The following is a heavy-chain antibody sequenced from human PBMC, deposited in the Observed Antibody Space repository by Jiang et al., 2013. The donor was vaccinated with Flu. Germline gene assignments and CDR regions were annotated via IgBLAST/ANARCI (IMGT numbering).Heavy chain of an antibody. CDR2: INFGSGNK. V-gene: IGHV1-3*01. Sequence: SGAEVKKPGASVRVSCKASGYILTDYTFHWVRQAPGQRFEWMGWINFGSGNKHIPRNFQGRVTITVDTSASTVYLDLTSLTSADTAVYYCATSSPFYEREGEVDALDVWGQGTMVTVSS. D-gene: IGHD2/OR15-2a*01. CDR3: ATSSPFYEREGEVDALDV. CDR1: GYILTDYT. J-gene: IGHJ3*01.